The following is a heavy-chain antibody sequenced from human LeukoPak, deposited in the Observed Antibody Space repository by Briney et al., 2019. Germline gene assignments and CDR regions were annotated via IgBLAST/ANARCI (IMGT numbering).Heavy chain of an antibody. CDR3: AREARGGGYPDY. V-gene: IGHV3-64*01. J-gene: IGHJ4*02. CDR2: ISSNGGST. CDR1: GFTFSSYA. D-gene: IGHD3-22*01. Sequence: PGGSLRLSCAASGFTFSSYAMHWVRQAPGKGLEYVSAISSNGGSTYYANSVKGRFTISRDNSKSTLYLQMGSLRAEDMAVYYCAREARGGGYPDYWGQGTLVTVSS.